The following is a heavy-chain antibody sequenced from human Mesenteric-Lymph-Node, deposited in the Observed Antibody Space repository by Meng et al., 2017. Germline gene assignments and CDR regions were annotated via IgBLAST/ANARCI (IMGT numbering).Heavy chain of an antibody. D-gene: IGHD3-22*01. CDR3: ARDYYYYDSSGYSWRLGAFDI. J-gene: IGHJ3*02. Sequence: GESLKISCVASGFTFSTHSMHWVRQAPGKGLEWVAVTSYDGSNEYYADSVKGRFTISRDNDKNSLYLQMNSLRAEDTAVYYCARDYYYYDSSGYSWRLGAFDIWGQGTRVTVSS. CDR2: TSYDGSNE. CDR1: GFTFSTHS. V-gene: IGHV3-30*04.